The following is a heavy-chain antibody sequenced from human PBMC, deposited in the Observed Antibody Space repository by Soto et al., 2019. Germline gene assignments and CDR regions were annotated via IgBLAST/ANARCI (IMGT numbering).Heavy chain of an antibody. CDR2: IIPIFGTA. CDR1: GGTFSSYA. J-gene: IGHJ3*02. D-gene: IGHD4-17*01. Sequence: ASVKVSCKASGGTFSSYAISWVRQAPGQGLEWMGGIIPIFGTANYAQKFQGRVTMTEDTSTDTAYMELSSLRSEDTAVYYCATSYGDDAFDIWGQGTMVTVSS. CDR3: ATSYGDDAFDI. V-gene: IGHV1-69*06.